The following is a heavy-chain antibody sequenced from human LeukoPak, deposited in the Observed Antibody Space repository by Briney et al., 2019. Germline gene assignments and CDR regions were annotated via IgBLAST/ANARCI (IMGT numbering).Heavy chain of an antibody. CDR3: ASVEMATIHDYYYMDV. CDR2: INPNSGGT. V-gene: IGHV1-2*06. CDR1: GYTFTGYY. D-gene: IGHD5-24*01. J-gene: IGHJ6*03. Sequence: ASVKVSCKASGYTFTGYYTHWVRQAPGQGLEWMGRINPNSGGTNYAQKFQGRVTMTRDTSISTAYMELSRLRSDDTAVYYCASVEMATIHDYYYMDVWGKGTTVTVSS.